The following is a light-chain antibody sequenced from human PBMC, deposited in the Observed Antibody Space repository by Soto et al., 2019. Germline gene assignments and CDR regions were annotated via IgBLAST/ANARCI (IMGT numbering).Light chain of an antibody. CDR2: GAS. CDR1: QSVSSD. Sequence: EIVMTQSPATLSVSPGERATLSCSASQSVSSDLAWYQQKPGQSPRLLIYGASTRATGIPARFSGSGSVTEFNLTISSLQTADVAVYYCQQYTNWPLIFGQGTRLEIK. J-gene: IGKJ5*01. V-gene: IGKV3-15*01. CDR3: QQYTNWPLI.